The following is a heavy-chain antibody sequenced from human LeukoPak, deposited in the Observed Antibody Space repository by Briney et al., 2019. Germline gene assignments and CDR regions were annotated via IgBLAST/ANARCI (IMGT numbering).Heavy chain of an antibody. CDR2: INPNSGGT. CDR3: ARGLWFGDSYYFDY. CDR1: GYTFTGYY. Sequence: GASVKVSCKASGYTFTGYYMHWVRRAPGQGLEWMGWINPNSGGTNYAQKFQGWVTMTRDTSISTAYMELSRLRSDDTAVYYCARGLWFGDSYYFDYWGQGTLVTVSS. D-gene: IGHD3-10*01. J-gene: IGHJ4*02. V-gene: IGHV1-2*04.